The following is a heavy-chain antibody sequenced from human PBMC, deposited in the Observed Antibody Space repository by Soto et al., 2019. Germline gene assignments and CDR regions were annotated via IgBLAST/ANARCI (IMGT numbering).Heavy chain of an antibody. CDR1: GGSVSSGSYC. V-gene: IGHV4-61*01. CDR2: IYYSGST. D-gene: IGHD3-3*01. J-gene: IGHJ4*02. CDR3: ARAELRFLEWLQYYFDY. Sequence: SETLSLTCTVSGGSVSSGSYCFIGMRQPPWKGLEWIGYIYYSGSTNYNPSLKSRVTISVDTSKNQFSLKLSSVTAADTAVYYCARAELRFLEWLQYYFDYWGQGTLVTVSS.